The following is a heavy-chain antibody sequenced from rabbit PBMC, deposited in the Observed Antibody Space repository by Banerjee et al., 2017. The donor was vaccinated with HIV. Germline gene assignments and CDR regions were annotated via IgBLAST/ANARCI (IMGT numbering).Heavy chain of an antibody. CDR2: IYTGDGST. J-gene: IGHJ4*01. CDR3: ARGYTGNTYYGDL. Sequence: QSLEESGGGLVQPEGSLTLTCKASGFDLNNYYMCWVRQAPGKGLEWIACIYTGDGSTYYASWAKGRFTISKTSSTTVTLQMTSLTDADTATYFCARGYTGNTYYGDLWGQGTLVTVS. V-gene: IGHV1S40*01. CDR1: GFDLNNYY. D-gene: IGHD8-1*01.